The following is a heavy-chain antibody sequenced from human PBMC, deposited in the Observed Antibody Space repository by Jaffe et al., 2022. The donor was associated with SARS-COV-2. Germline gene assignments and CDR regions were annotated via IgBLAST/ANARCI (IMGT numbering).Heavy chain of an antibody. J-gene: IGHJ4*02. CDR3: ARVREPRIAVAAPYYFDY. Sequence: QVQLQESGPGLVKPSQTLSLTCTVSGGSISSGGYYWSWIRQHPGKGLEWIGYIYYSGSTYYNPSLKSRVTISVDTSKNQFSLKLSSVTAADTAVYYCARVREPRIAVAAPYYFDYWGQGTLVTVSS. D-gene: IGHD6-19*01. CDR2: IYYSGST. V-gene: IGHV4-31*03. CDR1: GGSISSGGYY.